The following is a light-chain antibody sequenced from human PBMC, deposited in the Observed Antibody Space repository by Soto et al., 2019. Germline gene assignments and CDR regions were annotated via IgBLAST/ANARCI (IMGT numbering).Light chain of an antibody. CDR2: DAS. CDR3: QQRSNWPSIT. Sequence: EIVMTQSPDTLSVSAGERATLSCRASQSVSSYLAWYQQKPGQAPRLLIYDASNRATGIPARFSGSGSGTDFTLTISSLEPEDFAVYYCQQRSNWPSITFGQGTRLEIK. CDR1: QSVSSY. V-gene: IGKV3-11*01. J-gene: IGKJ5*01.